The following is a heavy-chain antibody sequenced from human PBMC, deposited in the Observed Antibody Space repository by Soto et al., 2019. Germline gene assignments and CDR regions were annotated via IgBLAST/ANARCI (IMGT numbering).Heavy chain of an antibody. Sequence: PGESLKISCQTSGYDFKKYWIGWVRQRPGKGPEWMGMIYGGDSDTRYSPPFQGQVTISADKSISTAYLQWSSLKASDTAMYYCASLGPSGDYDYFDYWGQGTLVTVSS. CDR2: IYGGDSDT. CDR1: GYDFKKYW. D-gene: IGHD4-17*01. V-gene: IGHV5-51*01. CDR3: ASLGPSGDYDYFDY. J-gene: IGHJ4*02.